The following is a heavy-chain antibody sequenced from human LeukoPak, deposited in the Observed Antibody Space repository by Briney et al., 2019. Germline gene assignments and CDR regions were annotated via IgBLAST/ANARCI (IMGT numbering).Heavy chain of an antibody. CDR1: GFTFSFYS. CDR3: ARVHRGYSYGRLDY. V-gene: IGHV3-48*02. D-gene: IGHD5-18*01. CDR2: ISSSDNTI. J-gene: IGHJ4*02. Sequence: GGSLRLSCAASGFTFSFYSMNWVRQAPGKGLEWVSYISSSDNTIHYADSVKGRFTISRDNAKNSLYLEMNSLRDEDTAVYYCARVHRGYSYGRLDYWGQGTLVAVSS.